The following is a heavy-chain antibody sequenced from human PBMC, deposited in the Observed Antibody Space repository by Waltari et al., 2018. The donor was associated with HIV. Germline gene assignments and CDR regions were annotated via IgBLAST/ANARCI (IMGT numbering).Heavy chain of an antibody. CDR3: ATSRTFDY. Sequence: SGFTFSSYWMHWVRQVPGKGLIWVSRINSDGSSTSYADSVKGRFTISRDNAKNTLYLQMNSLRAEDTAVYYCATSRTFDYWGQGTLVTVSS. J-gene: IGHJ4*02. CDR1: GFTFSSYW. V-gene: IGHV3-74*01. CDR2: INSDGSST.